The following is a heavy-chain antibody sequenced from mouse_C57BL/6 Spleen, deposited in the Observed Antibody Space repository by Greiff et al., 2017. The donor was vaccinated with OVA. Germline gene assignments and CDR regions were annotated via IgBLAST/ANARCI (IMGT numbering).Heavy chain of an antibody. J-gene: IGHJ2*01. CDR2: IDPENGDT. V-gene: IGHV14-4*01. CDR1: GFNIKDDY. D-gene: IGHD2-1*01. Sequence: EVKLQESGAELVRPGASVKLSCTASGFNIKDDYMHWVKQRPEQGLEWIGWIDPENGDTEYASKFQGKATITADTSSNTAYLQLSSLTSEDTAVYYCTRGIYYGNPYYFDYWGQGTTLTVSS. CDR3: TRGIYYGNPYYFDY.